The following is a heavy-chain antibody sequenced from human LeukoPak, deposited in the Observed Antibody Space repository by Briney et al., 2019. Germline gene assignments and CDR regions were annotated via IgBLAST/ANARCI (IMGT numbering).Heavy chain of an antibody. CDR1: GFTFSSYA. Sequence: QPGGSLRLSCAASGFTFSSYAKSWVRPAPGKGLEWVSAISGSGGSTYYADSVKGRFTISRDNSKNTLYLQMNSLRAEDTAVYYCAKHFPAAKYYYGMDVWGQGTTVTVSS. CDR2: ISGSGGST. CDR3: AKHFPAAKYYYGMDV. D-gene: IGHD2-2*01. J-gene: IGHJ6*02. V-gene: IGHV3-23*01.